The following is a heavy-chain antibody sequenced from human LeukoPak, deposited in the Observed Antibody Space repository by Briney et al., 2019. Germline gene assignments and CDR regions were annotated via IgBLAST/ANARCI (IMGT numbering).Heavy chain of an antibody. D-gene: IGHD3-3*01. V-gene: IGHV1-46*01. Sequence: ASVKVSCKASGYTFTSYYMHWVRQAPGQGLEWMGIINPSGGSTSYAQKFQGRVTMTRDTSTSTVYMELSSLRSEDTAVYYCASATIFGVVTPYYYYMDVWGKGTTVTVSS. CDR3: ASATIFGVVTPYYYYMDV. J-gene: IGHJ6*03. CDR2: INPSGGST. CDR1: GYTFTSYY.